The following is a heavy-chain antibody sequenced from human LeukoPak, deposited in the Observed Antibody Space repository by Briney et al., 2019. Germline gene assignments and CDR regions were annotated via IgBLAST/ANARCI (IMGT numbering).Heavy chain of an antibody. CDR1: GFTFSSYE. CDR2: ISSSGSTI. V-gene: IGHV3-48*03. J-gene: IGHJ1*01. D-gene: IGHD6-13*01. CDR3: ARPSRPYRSSEYFQH. Sequence: PGGSLRLSCAASGFTFSSYEMNWVRQVPGKGLEWISYISSSGSTIYFAYSVNGRFTITRDNAKNSLYLKMNSLRAEDTAVYYCARPSRPYRSSEYFQHWGQGTLVIVSS.